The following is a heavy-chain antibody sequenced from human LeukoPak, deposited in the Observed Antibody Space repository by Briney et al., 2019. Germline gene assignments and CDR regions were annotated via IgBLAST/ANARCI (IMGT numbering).Heavy chain of an antibody. CDR2: IFTSENT. V-gene: IGHV4-61*02. J-gene: IGHJ5*02. Sequence: SQTLSLTCTVSGGSISSGNFYWTWIRQPAGKGLEWIGRIFTSENTDYNPSLKSRVTISLDTSKSQFSLKLSSVTATDTAVYYCAREERTTGLLRLDPWGQGALVTVSS. CDR1: GGSISSGNFY. CDR3: AREERTTGLLRLDP. D-gene: IGHD4-11*01.